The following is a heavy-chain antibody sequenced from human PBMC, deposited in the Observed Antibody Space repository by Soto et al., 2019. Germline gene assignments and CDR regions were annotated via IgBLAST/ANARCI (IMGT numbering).Heavy chain of an antibody. V-gene: IGHV3-30*19. D-gene: IGHD3-16*01. CDR1: GFTFRSYV. Sequence: QVQPVESGGGVVQPGTSLRVSCVGSGFTFRSYVIHWVRQAPGKGLEWVALTSYDGSDKYYGDSVRGRFTISRDNSRNTVDLQMDSLRLEDTALYYCARWGTTGGLDVWGQGTLVSVSS. CDR3: ARWGTTGGLDV. CDR2: TSYDGSDK. J-gene: IGHJ1*01.